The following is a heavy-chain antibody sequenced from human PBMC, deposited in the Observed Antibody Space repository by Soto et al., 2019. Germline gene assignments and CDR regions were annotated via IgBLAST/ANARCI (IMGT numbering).Heavy chain of an antibody. J-gene: IGHJ4*02. D-gene: IGHD3-9*01. Sequence: GGPLRLSCAASGFTFDDYAMHWVRQAPGKGLEWVSGISWNSGSIGYADSVKGRFTISRDNAKNSLYLQMNSLRAEDTAVYYCAKPDYDILTGYYDYWGQGTLVTVSS. CDR2: ISWNSGSI. CDR3: AKPDYDILTGYYDY. V-gene: IGHV3-9*01. CDR1: GFTFDDYA.